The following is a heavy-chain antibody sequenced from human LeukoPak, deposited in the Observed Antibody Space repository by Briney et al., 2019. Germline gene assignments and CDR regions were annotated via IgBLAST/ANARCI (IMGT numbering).Heavy chain of an antibody. CDR1: GGSFSGYY. CDR3: ARALSYGDYFDY. CDR2: INHSGST. J-gene: IGHJ4*02. V-gene: IGHV4-34*01. D-gene: IGHD4-17*01. Sequence: SETLSLTCAVYGGSFSGYYWSWIRQPPGKGLEWIGEINHSGSTNYNPSLKSRVTISVDTSKSQFSLKLSSVTAADTAVYYCARALSYGDYFDYWGQGTLVTVSS.